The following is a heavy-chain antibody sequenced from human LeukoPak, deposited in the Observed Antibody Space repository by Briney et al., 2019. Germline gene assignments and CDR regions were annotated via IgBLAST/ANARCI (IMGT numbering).Heavy chain of an antibody. CDR3: ARDSYWLGGTIGAFDI. Sequence: GGSPRLSCAASGFTLSSYWMHWVRQVPGKGLVWVSRINPDGSTTTYADSVKGRFTISRDNAKTSLYLQINSLRAEDTAVYYCARDSYWLGGTIGAFDIWGQGTMVTVSS. J-gene: IGHJ3*02. CDR1: GFTLSSYW. D-gene: IGHD3-10*01. CDR2: INPDGSTT. V-gene: IGHV3-74*01.